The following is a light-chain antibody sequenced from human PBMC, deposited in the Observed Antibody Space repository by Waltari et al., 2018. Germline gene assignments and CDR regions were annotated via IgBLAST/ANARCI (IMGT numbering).Light chain of an antibody. CDR2: LGS. CDR3: MQALQTPLT. CDR1: QSLLHSNGNDY. J-gene: IGKJ1*01. Sequence: DIVMTQSPLSLPVTPGEPASISCRSSQSLLHSNGNDYFDWYLQKPGQSPQLLIYLGSNRASGVPDRFSGSGSGTDFTLKISRVEAEDVGVYYCMQALQTPLTFGQGTKVEI. V-gene: IGKV2-28*01.